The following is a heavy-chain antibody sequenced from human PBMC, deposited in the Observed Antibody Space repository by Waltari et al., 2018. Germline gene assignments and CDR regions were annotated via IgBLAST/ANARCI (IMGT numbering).Heavy chain of an antibody. Sequence: QVQLVESGGGVVQPGRSLRLSCAASGFTFSSSAMHWVPQAPGKGLEWVAVISYDGSNKYYADSVKGRFTISRDNSKNTLYLQMNSLRAEDTAVYYCARSVVARNDAFDIWGQGTMVTVSS. D-gene: IGHD2-15*01. CDR3: ARSVVARNDAFDI. V-gene: IGHV3-30-3*01. CDR1: GFTFSSSA. CDR2: ISYDGSNK. J-gene: IGHJ3*02.